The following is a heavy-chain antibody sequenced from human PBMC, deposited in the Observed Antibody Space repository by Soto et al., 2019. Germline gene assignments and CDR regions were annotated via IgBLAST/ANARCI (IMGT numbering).Heavy chain of an antibody. D-gene: IGHD4-17*01. CDR1: GFTFSDYY. Sequence: GGSLRLSCAASGFTFSDYYMSWIRQAPGKGLEWVSYISSSGSTIYYADSVKGRFTISRDNAKNSLYLQMNSLRAEDTAVYYCAKLTTVTRPLNYWGQGTLVTVSS. CDR3: AKLTTVTRPLNY. CDR2: ISSSGSTI. J-gene: IGHJ4*02. V-gene: IGHV3-11*01.